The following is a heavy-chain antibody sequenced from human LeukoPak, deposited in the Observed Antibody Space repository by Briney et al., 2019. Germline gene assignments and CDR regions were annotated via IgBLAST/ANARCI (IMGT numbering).Heavy chain of an antibody. J-gene: IGHJ6*03. V-gene: IGHV4-34*01. CDR3: AREGYGSGSYSPNYYYYYMDV. CDR2: INHSGST. Sequence: PSETLSLTCAVYGGSFSGYYWSWIRQPPGKGLEWIGEINHSGSTNYNPSLKSRVTISVDTSKNQFSLKLSSVTAADTAVYYCAREGYGSGSYSPNYYYYYMDVWGKGTTVTISS. CDR1: GGSFSGYY. D-gene: IGHD3-10*01.